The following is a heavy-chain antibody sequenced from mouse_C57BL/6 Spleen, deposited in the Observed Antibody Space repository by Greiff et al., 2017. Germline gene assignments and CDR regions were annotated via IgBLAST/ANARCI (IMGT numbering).Heavy chain of an antibody. D-gene: IGHD4-1*01. CDR3: ARSWDAWFAY. CDR2: ISSGSSTI. Sequence: EVKLVESGGGLVKPGGSLKLSCAASGFTFSDYGMHWVRQAPEKGLEWVAYISSGSSTIYYADTVKGRFTISRDNAKNTLFLQMTSLRFEDTAMYYCARSWDAWFAYWGQGTLVTVSA. J-gene: IGHJ3*01. V-gene: IGHV5-17*01. CDR1: GFTFSDYG.